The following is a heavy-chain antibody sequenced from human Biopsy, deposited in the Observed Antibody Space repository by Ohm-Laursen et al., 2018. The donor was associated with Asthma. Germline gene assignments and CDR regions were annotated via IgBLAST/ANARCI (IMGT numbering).Heavy chain of an antibody. Sequence: SDTLSLTCIVSGGSISSGAYYWSWVRQPPGKGLEWIGYIYYIGSTYYNPSLKSRVAISLDTSKNQFSLKLSPVTAADTAVYFCARRGGVRRYFDYWGQGTLVTVSS. D-gene: IGHD3-16*01. J-gene: IGHJ4*02. CDR1: GGSISSGAYY. CDR2: IYYIGST. CDR3: ARRGGVRRYFDY. V-gene: IGHV4-30-4*02.